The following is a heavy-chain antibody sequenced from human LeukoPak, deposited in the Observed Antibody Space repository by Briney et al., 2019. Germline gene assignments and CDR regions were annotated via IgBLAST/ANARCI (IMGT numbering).Heavy chain of an antibody. V-gene: IGHV4-39*07. D-gene: IGHD2-2*01. Sequence: SETLSLTCSVSGGSISSSSYYWGWIRQPPGKGLEWIGSIYYSGSTYYNPSLKSRVTISVDTSKNQFSLKLSSVTAADTAVYYCARDCLPFVVVPAAPLGFDPWGQGTLVTVSS. J-gene: IGHJ5*02. CDR1: GGSISSSSYY. CDR2: IYYSGST. CDR3: ARDCLPFVVVPAAPLGFDP.